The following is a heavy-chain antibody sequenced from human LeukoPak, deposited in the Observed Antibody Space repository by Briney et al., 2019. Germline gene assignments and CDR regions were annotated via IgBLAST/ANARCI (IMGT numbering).Heavy chain of an antibody. Sequence: PGGSLRLSCAASTFAFETYAMHWVRQRPGKGLEWVSGINWNSGSIKYADSVKGRFTISRDNAKNSMYLQMNSLRVEDTAVYYCVKDVDRWELLEVGRSSAFDMWGQGTVVTVSS. V-gene: IGHV3-9*01. D-gene: IGHD2-21*02. J-gene: IGHJ3*02. CDR3: VKDVDRWELLEVGRSSAFDM. CDR1: TFAFETYA. CDR2: INWNSGSI.